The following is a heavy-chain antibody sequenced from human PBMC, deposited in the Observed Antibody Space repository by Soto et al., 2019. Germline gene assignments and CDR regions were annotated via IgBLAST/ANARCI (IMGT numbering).Heavy chain of an antibody. CDR3: ARAPKYSRRNWFDP. V-gene: IGHV4-34*01. CDR1: GGSFSGYY. D-gene: IGHD6-6*01. J-gene: IGHJ5*02. Sequence: QVQLQQWGAGLLKPSETLSLTCAVYGGSFSGYYWSWIRQPPGKGLEWMGEINHSGSTNYNPSLKSRVTISVDTSKNQFSLKLSSVTAADTAVYYCARAPKYSRRNWFDPWGQGTLVTVSS. CDR2: INHSGST.